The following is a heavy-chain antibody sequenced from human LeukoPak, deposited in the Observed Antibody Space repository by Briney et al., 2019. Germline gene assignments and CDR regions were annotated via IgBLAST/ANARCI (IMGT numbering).Heavy chain of an antibody. J-gene: IGHJ5*02. CDR2: FDPEDGET. D-gene: IGHD2-2*01. V-gene: IGHV1-24*01. CDR1: GYTFTSYG. CDR3: AIPYCSSTSCYVENWFDP. Sequence: GASVKVSCKASGYTFTSYGISWVRQAPGQGLEWMGGFDPEDGETIYAQKFQGRVTMTEDTSTDTAYMELSSLRSEDTAVYYCAIPYCSSTSCYVENWFDPWGQGTLVTVSS.